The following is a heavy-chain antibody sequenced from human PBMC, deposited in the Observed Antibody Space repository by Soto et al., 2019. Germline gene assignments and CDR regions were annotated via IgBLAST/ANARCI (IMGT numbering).Heavy chain of an antibody. D-gene: IGHD3-9*01. Sequence: QLQLQESGPGLVKPSETLSLTCTVSGGSISSSSYYWGWIRQPPGKGLEWIGSIYYSGSTYYNPSRKSRVIISVDTSKNQFSLKLSSVTAAATAVYYCARAYYDILTGRGAYYFDYWGQGTLVTVSS. CDR1: GGSISSSSYY. CDR3: ARAYYDILTGRGAYYFDY. CDR2: IYYSGST. V-gene: IGHV4-39*01. J-gene: IGHJ4*02.